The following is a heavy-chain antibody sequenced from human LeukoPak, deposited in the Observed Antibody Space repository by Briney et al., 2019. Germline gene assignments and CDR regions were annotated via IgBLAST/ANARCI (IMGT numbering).Heavy chain of an antibody. D-gene: IGHD4-17*01. V-gene: IGHV3-11*04. CDR1: GFTFSDYY. CDR2: ISSSGSSI. CDR3: ARGGYDYGDYGVHYYYYMDV. J-gene: IGHJ6*03. Sequence: GGSLGLSCAASGFTFSDYYMSWIRQAPGKGLEWVSYISSSGSSIYYADSVKGRFTISRDNSKNTLYLQMNSLRAEDTAVYYCARGGYDYGDYGVHYYYYMDVWGKGTTVTVSS.